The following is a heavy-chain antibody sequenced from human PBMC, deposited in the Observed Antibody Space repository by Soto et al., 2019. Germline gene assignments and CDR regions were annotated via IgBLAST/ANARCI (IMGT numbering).Heavy chain of an antibody. J-gene: IGHJ3*02. D-gene: IGHD2-15*01. CDR1: GYSLTELS. CDR2: FDPEDGEI. Sequence: ASVRVSCKVSGYSLTELSIHWVRQAPGKGPEWRGGFDPEDGEIKFAQNFQGRVTMTEDTPTDTAYMELSSLRSEDTAVYYCARHPRYCSGVSCPYDAFDISGQGTLVT. V-gene: IGHV1-24*01. CDR3: ARHPRYCSGVSCPYDAFDI.